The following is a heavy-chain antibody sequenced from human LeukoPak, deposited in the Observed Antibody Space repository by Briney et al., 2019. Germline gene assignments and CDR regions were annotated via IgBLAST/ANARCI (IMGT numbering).Heavy chain of an antibody. Sequence: GGSLRLSCAASGFTFSDYYMNWVRQAPGKGLEWVSSISSSSSYIYYADSVKGRFTISRDNAKNSLYLQMNSLRAEDTAVYYCARDGDSSGPLAVFDYWGQGTLVTVSS. V-gene: IGHV3-21*01. CDR2: ISSSSSYI. J-gene: IGHJ4*02. CDR1: GFTFSDYY. D-gene: IGHD3-22*01. CDR3: ARDGDSSGPLAVFDY.